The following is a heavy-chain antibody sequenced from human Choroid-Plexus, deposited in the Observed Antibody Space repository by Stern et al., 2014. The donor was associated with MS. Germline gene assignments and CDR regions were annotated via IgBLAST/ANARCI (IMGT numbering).Heavy chain of an antibody. J-gene: IGHJ4*02. CDR1: VG. Sequence: VQLVESGGGVVQPGRPLRLSCAASVGMHWVRQAPGKGLEWVALISYDGSKDYADSVKGRYAITRDNSKNTLYLQMNSLRAEDRAVYYCAKDRQYLTFFFDFWGQGSLVTVSS. D-gene: IGHD2/OR15-2a*01. V-gene: IGHV3-30*18. CDR3: AKDRQYLTFFFDF. CDR2: ISYDGSK.